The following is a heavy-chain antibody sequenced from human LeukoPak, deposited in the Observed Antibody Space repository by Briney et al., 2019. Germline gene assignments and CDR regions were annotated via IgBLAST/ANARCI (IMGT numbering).Heavy chain of an antibody. J-gene: IGHJ5*02. D-gene: IGHD3-9*01. CDR2: VNHSGST. Sequence: SETLSLTCAVYGGSFSGYYWSWIRQPPGKGLEWIGEVNHSGSTNYNPSLKSRVTISVDTSKNQFSLKLSSVTAADTAVYYCARDGEKGTYYDILTGYYKKGNWFDPWGQGTLVTVSS. CDR3: ARDGEKGTYYDILTGYYKKGNWFDP. V-gene: IGHV4-34*01. CDR1: GGSFSGYY.